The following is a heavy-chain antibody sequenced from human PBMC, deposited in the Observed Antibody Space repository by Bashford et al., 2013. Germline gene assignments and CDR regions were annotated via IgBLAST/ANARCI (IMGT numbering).Heavy chain of an antibody. CDR3: ARAGGDYYDSSGAYFDY. V-gene: IGHV4-30-2*01. CDR2: IYQSGST. J-gene: IGHJ4*02. D-gene: IGHD3-22*01. CDR1: GGSISSGGYS. Sequence: SETLSLTCAVSGGSISSGGYSWSWIRQPPGKGLEWIGYIYQSGSTYCNPSLKSRVTISIDKSKNQFSLKLSSVTAADTAVYYCARAGGDYYDSSGAYFDYWGQGTLVTVS.